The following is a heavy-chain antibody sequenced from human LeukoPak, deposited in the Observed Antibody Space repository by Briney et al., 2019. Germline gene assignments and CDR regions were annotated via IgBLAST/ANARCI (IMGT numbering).Heavy chain of an antibody. CDR1: GYTFTSYG. CDR2: ISPYDGDR. J-gene: IGHJ4*02. Sequence: ASVKVSCEASGYTFTSYGISWVRQAPGQGLEWMGWISPYDGDRNYARDLQGRITMTTDTATSTAYMELSSLRSEDTAVYYCARGPYSSSWYIDYWGQGTLVTVSS. CDR3: ARGPYSSSWYIDY. V-gene: IGHV1-18*01. D-gene: IGHD6-13*01.